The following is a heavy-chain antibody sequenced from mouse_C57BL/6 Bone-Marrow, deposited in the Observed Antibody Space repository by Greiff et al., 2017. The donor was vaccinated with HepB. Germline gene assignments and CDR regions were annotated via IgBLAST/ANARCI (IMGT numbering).Heavy chain of an antibody. J-gene: IGHJ4*01. CDR1: GYTFTDYY. V-gene: IGHV1-19*01. Sequence: VQLRQDGPVLVKPGASVKMSWKASGYTFTDYYMNWVKQSHGKSLEWIGVINPYNGGTSYNQKFKGKATLTVDKSSSTAYMELNSLTSEDSAVYYCARFADYWGQGTSVTVSS. CDR3: ARFADY. CDR2: INPYNGGT.